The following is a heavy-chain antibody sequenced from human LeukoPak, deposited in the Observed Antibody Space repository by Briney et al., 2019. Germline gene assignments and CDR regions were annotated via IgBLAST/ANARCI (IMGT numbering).Heavy chain of an antibody. V-gene: IGHV3-23*01. CDR2: ISSSGGST. CDR1: GFTFSSYA. J-gene: IGHJ3*02. CDR3: ARVGDSSGYYSYDAFDI. D-gene: IGHD3-22*01. Sequence: GGSLRLSCAASGFTFSSYAMSWVRQAPGKGLEWVSGISSSGGSTYYAGSVKGRFTISRDNSKNTLYLQMNSLRAEDTAVYYCARVGDSSGYYSYDAFDIWGQGTMVTVSS.